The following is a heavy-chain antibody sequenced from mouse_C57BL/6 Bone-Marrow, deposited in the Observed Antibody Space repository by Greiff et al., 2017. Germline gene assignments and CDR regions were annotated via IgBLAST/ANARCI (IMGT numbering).Heavy chain of an antibody. Sequence: QVQLKQPGAELVKPGASVKMSCKASGYTFTSYWITWVKQRPGQGLEWIGDIYPGSGSTNYNEKFKSKATLTVDTSSSTAYMQLSSLTSEDSAVYYCARNDGYYGYAMDYWGQGTSVTVSS. CDR1: GYTFTSYW. CDR2: IYPGSGST. D-gene: IGHD2-3*01. J-gene: IGHJ4*01. V-gene: IGHV1-55*01. CDR3: ARNDGYYGYAMDY.